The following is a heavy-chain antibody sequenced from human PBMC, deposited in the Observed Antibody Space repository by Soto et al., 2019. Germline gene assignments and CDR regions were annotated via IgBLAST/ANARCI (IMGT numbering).Heavy chain of an antibody. V-gene: IGHV3-23*01. CDR2: IGGSGGNR. CDR3: ARVASDYINSVDN. Sequence: EVQLLESGGGLVQPGGSLRLSCAASGFTFNAYAMTWVRQAPGKGLEWVSAIGGSGGNRYYADYVRGRFTISRDNSKDTVDLQMNSLRVEDTAVYYCARVASDYINSVDNWGQGILVTVSS. CDR1: GFTFNAYA. J-gene: IGHJ4*02. D-gene: IGHD4-4*01.